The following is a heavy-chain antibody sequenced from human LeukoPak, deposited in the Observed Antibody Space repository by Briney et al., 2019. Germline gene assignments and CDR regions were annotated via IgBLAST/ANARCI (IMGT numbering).Heavy chain of an antibody. D-gene: IGHD2-2*01. J-gene: IGHJ4*02. CDR1: GGTFSSYA. Sequence: ASVKVSCKASGGTFSSYAISWVRQAPGQGLEWMGGIIPIFGTANYAQKFQGRVTITADESTSTAYMELSSLRSEDTAVYYCARAPLGYCSSTSCYGIDYWGQGTLVTVSP. V-gene: IGHV1-69*13. CDR2: IIPIFGTA. CDR3: ARAPLGYCSSTSCYGIDY.